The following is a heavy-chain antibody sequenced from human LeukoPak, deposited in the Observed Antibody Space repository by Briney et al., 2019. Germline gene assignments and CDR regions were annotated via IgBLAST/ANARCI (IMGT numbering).Heavy chain of an antibody. CDR3: ARAPATGYSYAITWGAFDI. CDR1: GGSISSSSYY. Sequence: PSETLSLTCTVSGGSISSSSYYWGWIRQPPGKGLEWIGSIYYSGSTYYNPSLKSRVTISVDTSKNQFSLKLSSVTAADTAVYYCARAPATGYSYAITWGAFDIWGQGTMVTVSS. D-gene: IGHD5-18*01. J-gene: IGHJ3*02. V-gene: IGHV4-39*07. CDR2: IYYSGST.